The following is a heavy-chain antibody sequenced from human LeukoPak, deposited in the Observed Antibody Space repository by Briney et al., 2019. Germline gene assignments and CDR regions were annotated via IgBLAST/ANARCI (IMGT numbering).Heavy chain of an antibody. CDR1: GFTFTYYA. CDR2: ISGSDGST. Sequence: GTSLRLSCAASGFTFTYYAMNWVRQAPGKGLEWVSAISGSDGSTYYADSVKGRFTISRDNSKNTLYLQMNSLRAEDTAIYYCAKAGDYSYFDYWGQGTLVTVSS. J-gene: IGHJ4*02. CDR3: AKAGDYSYFDY. V-gene: IGHV3-23*01. D-gene: IGHD4-11*01.